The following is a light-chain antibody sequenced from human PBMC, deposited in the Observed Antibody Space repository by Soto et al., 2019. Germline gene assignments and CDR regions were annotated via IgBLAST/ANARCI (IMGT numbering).Light chain of an antibody. CDR2: APS. CDR3: QQYGDSVT. V-gene: IGKV3-20*01. J-gene: IGKJ4*01. CDR1: QSVSTTY. Sequence: EIVLTQSPGTLSLSPGERATLSCRASQSVSTTYFAWFQQKPGQAPRLLIYAPSNRATDIPDRFSGSGSGTDFTLTISRLEPEDFAVYFCQQYGDSVTFGGGTRVDIK.